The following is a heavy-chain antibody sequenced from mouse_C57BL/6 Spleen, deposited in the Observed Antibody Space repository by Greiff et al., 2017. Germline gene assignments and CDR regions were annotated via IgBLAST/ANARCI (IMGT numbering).Heavy chain of an antibody. J-gene: IGHJ4*01. D-gene: IGHD2-4*01. Sequence: EVQLVESGGGLVQPGGSLKLSCAASGFTFSDYYMYWVRQTPEKRLEWVAYISNGGGRTYYPDTVKGRFTISRDNAKTTLYLQMSRLKSEDTAMYYCARDDSDVTYAMDYWGQGTSVTVSS. CDR1: GFTFSDYY. V-gene: IGHV5-12*01. CDR3: ARDDSDVTYAMDY. CDR2: ISNGGGRT.